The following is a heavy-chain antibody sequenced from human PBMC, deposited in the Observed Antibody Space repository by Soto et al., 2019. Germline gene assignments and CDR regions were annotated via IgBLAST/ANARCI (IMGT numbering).Heavy chain of an antibody. CDR2: ISSTSSYI. D-gene: IGHD2-15*01. J-gene: IGHJ6*03. Sequence: GSLRLSCAASGFTFSSFSMNWVRQAPGKGLEWVSSISSTSSYIYYADSVKGRFTISRDNAKNSLYLQMNSLRAEGTAVYYCARAPLGYCSGGSCYSNFDYMDVWGKGTTVTVSS. CDR1: GFTFSSFS. V-gene: IGHV3-21*01. CDR3: ARAPLGYCSGGSCYSNFDYMDV.